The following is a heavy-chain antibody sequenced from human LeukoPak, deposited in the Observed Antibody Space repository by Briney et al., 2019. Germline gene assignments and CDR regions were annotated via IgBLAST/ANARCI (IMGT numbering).Heavy chain of an antibody. Sequence: GASVKVSCKASGYTFTGYYMHWVRQAPGQGLEWMGWINPNSGGTNYAQKFQGRVTMTRDTSISTAYMELGRLRSDDTAVYYCARDLVTMVRGVTPLAYWGQGTLVTVSS. V-gene: IGHV1-2*02. J-gene: IGHJ4*02. CDR3: ARDLVTMVRGVTPLAY. CDR2: INPNSGGT. D-gene: IGHD3-10*01. CDR1: GYTFTGYY.